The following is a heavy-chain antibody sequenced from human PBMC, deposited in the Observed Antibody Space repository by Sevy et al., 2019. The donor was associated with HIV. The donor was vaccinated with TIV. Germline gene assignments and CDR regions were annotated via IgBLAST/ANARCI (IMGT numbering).Heavy chain of an antibody. J-gene: IGHJ3*02. CDR2: INNSGGNT. D-gene: IGHD5-12*01. Sequence: GGSLRLSCAASGFTFSDYAMSWVRQAPGKGLEWVSIINNSGGNTYYADSVKGRFTISRDNSKSTLYLAMNSLRGEDMAVYYCAKVGYTDAFDIWGQGTMVTVSS. CDR1: GFTFSDYA. V-gene: IGHV3-23*01. CDR3: AKVGYTDAFDI.